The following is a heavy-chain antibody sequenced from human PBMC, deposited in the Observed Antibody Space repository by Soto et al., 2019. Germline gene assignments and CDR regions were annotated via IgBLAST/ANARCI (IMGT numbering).Heavy chain of an antibody. V-gene: IGHV4-34*01. CDR3: ARSATPSSGSYYPPSYYYYYGMDA. D-gene: IGHD3-10*01. CDR2: INHSGST. J-gene: IGHJ6*02. CDR1: CGSFSGYY. Sequence: ASETLSLTCAVYCGSFSGYYWSWIRQPPGKGLEWIGEINHSGSTNYNPSLKSRVTISVDTSKNQFSLKLSSVTAADTAVYYCARSATPSSGSYYPPSYYYYYGMDAWGQGTTVTVSS.